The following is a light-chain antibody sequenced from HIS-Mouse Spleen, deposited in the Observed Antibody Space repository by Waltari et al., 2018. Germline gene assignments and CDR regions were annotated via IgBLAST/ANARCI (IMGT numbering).Light chain of an antibody. CDR2: EGS. CDR1: SSDVGSYNL. J-gene: IGLJ3*02. CDR3: CSYAGSSTWV. Sequence: QSALTQPASVSGSPGQSITISCTGTSSDVGSYNLVSWYQQHPCKAPKLMVYEGSKRPSGGSKRFSGSKSGNTASLTISGLQAEDEADYYCCSYAGSSTWVFGGGTKLTVL. V-gene: IGLV2-23*01.